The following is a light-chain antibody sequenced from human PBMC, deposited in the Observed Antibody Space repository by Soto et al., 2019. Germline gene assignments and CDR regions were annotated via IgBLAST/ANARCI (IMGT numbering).Light chain of an antibody. CDR1: QSFTSN. CDR2: GAS. V-gene: IGKV3-15*01. J-gene: IGKJ1*01. Sequence: EIVLTQSPATLSLSPGERATLSCRASQSFTSNLAWYQQKPGQAPRLLIYGASTRATGIPARFSGSGSGTEFTLTISSLQSEDFAVYYCQQYNSWPQTFGQGTKVDI. CDR3: QQYNSWPQT.